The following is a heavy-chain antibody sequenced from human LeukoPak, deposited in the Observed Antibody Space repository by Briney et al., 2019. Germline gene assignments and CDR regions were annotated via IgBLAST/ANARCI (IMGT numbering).Heavy chain of an antibody. D-gene: IGHD3-10*01. CDR1: GGSISSSSYY. V-gene: IGHV4-39*01. CDR2: IHYSGST. J-gene: IGHJ5*02. CDR3: ARHGLDGSGSYSPNWFDP. Sequence: SETLSLTCTVSGGSISSSSYYWGWIRQPPGKGLEWIGSIHYSGSTYYNPSLKSRVTISVDTPKNQFSLKLSSVTAADTAVYYCARHGLDGSGSYSPNWFDPWGQGTLVTVSS.